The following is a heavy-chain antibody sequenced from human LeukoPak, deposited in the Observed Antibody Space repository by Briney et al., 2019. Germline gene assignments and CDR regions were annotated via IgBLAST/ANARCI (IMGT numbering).Heavy chain of an antibody. CDR1: GCTFTGYY. CDR3: AKDARRTFGLSSGLYRGSYYFDY. CDR2: INPNSGGT. V-gene: IGHV1-2*02. Sequence: SVKVSCKASGCTFTGYYIHWVRQAPGQGLEWMGWINPNSGGTNSAQKFQGRVTMTRDTSISTAYMELSSLRAEDTAVYYCAKDARRTFGLSSGLYRGSYYFDYWGQGTLVTVSS. J-gene: IGHJ4*02. D-gene: IGHD6-19*01.